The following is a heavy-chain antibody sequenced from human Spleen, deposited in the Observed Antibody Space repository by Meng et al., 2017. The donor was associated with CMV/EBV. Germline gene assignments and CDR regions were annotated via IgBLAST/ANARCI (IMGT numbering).Heavy chain of an antibody. J-gene: IGHJ4*02. Sequence: ASVKVSCKASGYTFTSYYMHWVRQAPGQGLEWMGIINPSGGSTSYAQKFQGRVTMTRDTSTSTVYMELSSLRSEDTAAYYCARGRSARLYYYDSSGYYYWGQGTLVTVSS. D-gene: IGHD3-22*01. CDR1: GYTFTSYY. V-gene: IGHV1-46*01. CDR3: ARGRSARLYYYDSSGYYY. CDR2: INPSGGST.